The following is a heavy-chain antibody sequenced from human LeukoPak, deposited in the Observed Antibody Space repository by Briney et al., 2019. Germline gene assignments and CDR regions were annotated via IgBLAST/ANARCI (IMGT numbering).Heavy chain of an antibody. Sequence: GGSLRLSCAASGFTFSTYWMSWVRQAPGKGPEWVANIKQDGNKIYYVDSVKGRFTISRDNAKNSLYLQMNSLRAEDTAVYYCARSLYGSGSYDKGDGYFDYWGQGTLVTVSS. D-gene: IGHD3-10*01. CDR1: GFTFSTYW. CDR3: ARSLYGSGSYDKGDGYFDY. CDR2: IKQDGNKI. V-gene: IGHV3-7*01. J-gene: IGHJ4*02.